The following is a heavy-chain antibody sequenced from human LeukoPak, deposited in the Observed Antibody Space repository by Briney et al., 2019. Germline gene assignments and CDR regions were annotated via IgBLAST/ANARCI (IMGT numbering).Heavy chain of an antibody. Sequence: GGTLRLSCAASGFTFSSYAMSWVRQAPGKGLEWVSSINGDGDTYYTDSVKGRFTISRDNSRNTLYLQMNRLRAEDTAVYYCARSRSGSVAGTSDHWGQGTLVIVSS. CDR3: ARSRSGSVAGTSDH. V-gene: IGHV3-23*01. CDR2: INGDGDT. J-gene: IGHJ4*02. D-gene: IGHD6-19*01. CDR1: GFTFSSYA.